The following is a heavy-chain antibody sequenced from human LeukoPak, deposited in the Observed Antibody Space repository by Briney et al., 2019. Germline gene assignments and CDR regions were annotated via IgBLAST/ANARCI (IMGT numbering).Heavy chain of an antibody. D-gene: IGHD6-13*01. CDR1: GFTFSSYE. J-gene: IGHJ5*02. Sequence: GGSLRLSCAASGFTFSSYEMNWVRQAPGKGLEWVSGISWNSGRKGYEDSVKGRFTISRDNAKNSLYLQMNSLRAEDTALYYCAKGSSSWYEYNWFDPWGQGTLVTVSS. CDR2: ISWNSGRK. V-gene: IGHV3-9*01. CDR3: AKGSSSWYEYNWFDP.